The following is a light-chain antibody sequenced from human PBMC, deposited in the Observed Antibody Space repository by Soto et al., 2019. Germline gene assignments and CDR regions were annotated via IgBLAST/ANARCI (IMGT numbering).Light chain of an antibody. CDR2: QIS. Sequence: DIVLTQTPLSSPVTLGQPASISCRSSQSLVHSDGNTYLNWLQQRPGQPPRLLIYQISNRFSGVPVRFSGSGAGTDFTLKISRVEAEDVGVYYCMQATQFRTFGQGTKVEIK. J-gene: IGKJ1*01. CDR1: QSLVHSDGNTY. V-gene: IGKV2-24*01. CDR3: MQATQFRT.